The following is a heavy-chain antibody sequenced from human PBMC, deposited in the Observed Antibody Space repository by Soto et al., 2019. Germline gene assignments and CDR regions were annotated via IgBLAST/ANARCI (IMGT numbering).Heavy chain of an antibody. CDR2: ISGSGTNR. V-gene: IGHV3-23*01. CDR3: AKGPRTTWEGDWFDP. CDR1: GFTFSNYA. D-gene: IGHD1-1*01. J-gene: IGHJ5*02. Sequence: GSLRLSCAASGFTFSNYAMSWVRQAPGKGLEWVSAISGSGTNRYYADSVKGRFTISRDNSKNTLYLQMNSLRAEDTAVYYCAKGPRTTWEGDWFDPWGQGTLVTVSS.